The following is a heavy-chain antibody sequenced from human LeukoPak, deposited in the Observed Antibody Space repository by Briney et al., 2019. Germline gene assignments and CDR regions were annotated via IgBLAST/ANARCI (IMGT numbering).Heavy chain of an antibody. CDR3: AKVLRRISYYYMDV. CDR2: ISSSGSTI. Sequence: GGSLRLSCAASGFIFSDYYMNWIRQAPGKGLEWVSYISSSGSTIYYANSVKGRFTISRDNAKNSLYLQMNSLRAEDTAVYYCAKVLRRISYYYMDVWGKGTTVTISS. CDR1: GFIFSDYY. V-gene: IGHV3-11*04. J-gene: IGHJ6*03. D-gene: IGHD1-26*01.